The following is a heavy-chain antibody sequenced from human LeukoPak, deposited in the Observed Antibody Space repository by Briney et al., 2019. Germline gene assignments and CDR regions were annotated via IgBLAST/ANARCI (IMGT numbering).Heavy chain of an antibody. CDR1: RNTFTNYW. V-gene: IGHV5-51*01. CDR3: ARHMNGNYGLH. D-gene: IGHD1-7*01. J-gene: IGHJ4*02. Sequence: GESLKISCKGSRNTFTNYWIGWVRQMPGKGLEWIGIIYPSDSDTKYSPSFQGQVTISADKSISTAYLQWSSLKASDTAMYYCARHMNGNYGLHWGQGTLVTVSS. CDR2: IYPSDSDT.